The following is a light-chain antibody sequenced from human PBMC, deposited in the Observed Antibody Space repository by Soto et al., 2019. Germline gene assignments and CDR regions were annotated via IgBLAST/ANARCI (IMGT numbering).Light chain of an antibody. V-gene: IGKV1-39*01. CDR1: QSVSSW. CDR3: QQSYGTPIT. Sequence: DIQMTQSPSTLSASVGDRVTITCRASQSVSSWLAWYQQKPGKAPNLLIYVASSLQSEVPSRFSGSGSGTDFTLTITSLQPEDFATYYRQQSYGTPITFGQGTRLEIK. CDR2: VAS. J-gene: IGKJ5*01.